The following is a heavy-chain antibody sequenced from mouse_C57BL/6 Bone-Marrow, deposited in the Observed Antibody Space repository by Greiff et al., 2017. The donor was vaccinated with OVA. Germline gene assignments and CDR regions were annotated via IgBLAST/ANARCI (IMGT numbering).Heavy chain of an antibody. CDR3: ARDLVRDY. V-gene: IGHV5-4*01. CDR2: ISDGGSYT. D-gene: IGHD2-13*01. Sequence: EVHLVESGGGLVKPGGSLKLSCAASGFTFSSYAMSWVRQTPEKRLEWVATISDGGSYTYYPDNVKGRFTISRDNAKNNLYLQMSHLKSEDTAMYYCARDLVRDYWGQGTSVTVSS. CDR1: GFTFSSYA. J-gene: IGHJ4*01.